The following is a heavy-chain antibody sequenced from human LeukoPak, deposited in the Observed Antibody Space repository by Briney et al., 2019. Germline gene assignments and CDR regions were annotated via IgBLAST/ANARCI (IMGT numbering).Heavy chain of an antibody. J-gene: IGHJ6*03. CDR2: IYYSGST. CDR3: ARVPAHSGYDPDYYYYYMDV. Sequence: PSETLSLTCTVSGGSISSYYWSWIRQPPGKGLEWIGYIYYSGSTNYNPSLKSRVTISVDTSKNQFSLKLSSVTAADTAVYYCARVPAHSGYDPDYYYYYMDVWGKGTTVTVS. CDR1: GGSISSYY. V-gene: IGHV4-59*01. D-gene: IGHD5-12*01.